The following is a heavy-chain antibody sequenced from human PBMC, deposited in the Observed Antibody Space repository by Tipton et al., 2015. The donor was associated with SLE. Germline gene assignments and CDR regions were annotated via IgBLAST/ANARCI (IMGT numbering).Heavy chain of an antibody. J-gene: IGHJ4*02. D-gene: IGHD6-19*01. Sequence: TLSLTCSVSGGSISSHYWSWFRQPPGKGLEWIGYVFYTGSTKYNPSLDSRVTISVDTSKNQFSLKLGSVTAADTAIYYCAGGLAVAGTRDYWGQRTLVTVSS. V-gene: IGHV4-59*11. CDR1: GGSISSHY. CDR2: VFYTGST. CDR3: AGGLAVAGTRDY.